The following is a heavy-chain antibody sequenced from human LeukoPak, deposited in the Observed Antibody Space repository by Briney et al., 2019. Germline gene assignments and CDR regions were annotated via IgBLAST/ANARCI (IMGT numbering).Heavy chain of an antibody. CDR3: AKDLTPLPLLRLGELSLSPFDY. Sequence: PGGSLRLSCAASGFTFSSYGMHWVRQAPGKGLEWVAVISYDGSNKYYADSVKGRFTISRDNSKNTLYLQMNSLRAEDTAVYYCAKDLTPLPLLRLGELSLSPFDYWGQGTLVTVSS. D-gene: IGHD3-16*02. V-gene: IGHV3-30*18. J-gene: IGHJ4*02. CDR2: ISYDGSNK. CDR1: GFTFSSYG.